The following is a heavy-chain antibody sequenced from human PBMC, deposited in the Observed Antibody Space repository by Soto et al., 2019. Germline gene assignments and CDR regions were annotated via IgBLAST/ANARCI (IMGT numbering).Heavy chain of an antibody. V-gene: IGHV3-23*01. CDR1: GFTFNIYA. CDR3: AKRGASVGIQQWYFDS. J-gene: IGHJ4*02. D-gene: IGHD5-18*01. CDR2: ISSSGGNT. Sequence: PGGSLRLSCAASGFTFNIYAMSWVRQAPGKGLEWVSGISSSGGNTYYADSVKGRFTISRDNSKNSLFLQMNSLRADDTAVYYCAKRGASVGIQQWYFDSWGQGTLVTVSS.